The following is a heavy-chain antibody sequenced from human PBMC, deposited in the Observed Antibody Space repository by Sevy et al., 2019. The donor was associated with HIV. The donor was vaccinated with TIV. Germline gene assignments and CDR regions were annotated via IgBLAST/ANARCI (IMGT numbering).Heavy chain of an antibody. V-gene: IGHV3-30-3*01. CDR1: GFTFSSYA. CDR2: ISYDGSNK. CDR3: ARDPGVIVVVRGYFDY. J-gene: IGHJ4*02. Sequence: GSLRLSCAASGFTFSSYAMHWVRQAPGKGLEWVAVISYDGSNKYYADSVKGRFTISRDNSKNTLYLQMNSLRAEDTAVYYCARDPGVIVVVRGYFDYWGQGTLVTVSS. D-gene: IGHD3-22*01.